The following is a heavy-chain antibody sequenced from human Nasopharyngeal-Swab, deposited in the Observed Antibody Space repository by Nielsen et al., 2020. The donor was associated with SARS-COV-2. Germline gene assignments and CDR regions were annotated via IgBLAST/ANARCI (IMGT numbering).Heavy chain of an antibody. CDR2: ISGSSSYI. CDR3: ARNRLSRQQQLVLGY. D-gene: IGHD6-13*01. V-gene: IGHV3-21*01. J-gene: IGHJ4*02. Sequence: GESLKISCAASGFTFCTYSMNWVRKAPGKGLEWVSSISGSSSYIYYADSVKGRFTISRDNAKNSLYLQMNSLRAEDTAVYYCARNRLSRQQQLVLGYWGQGTLVTVSS. CDR1: GFTFCTYS.